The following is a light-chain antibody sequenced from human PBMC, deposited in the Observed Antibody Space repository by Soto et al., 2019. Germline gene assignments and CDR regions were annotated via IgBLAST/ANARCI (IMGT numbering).Light chain of an antibody. V-gene: IGLV2-14*03. CDR1: SSDIGGYNY. Sequence: QPVLTQPASVSGSPGQSITISCTGISSDIGGYNYVSWYQQLPGKAPKLMIYDVSNRRSGVSNRFSGSKSGNTASLTISGLQAEDEADYYCYSYTSSSTVLFGGGTKVTVL. CDR2: DVS. J-gene: IGLJ2*01. CDR3: YSYTSSSTVL.